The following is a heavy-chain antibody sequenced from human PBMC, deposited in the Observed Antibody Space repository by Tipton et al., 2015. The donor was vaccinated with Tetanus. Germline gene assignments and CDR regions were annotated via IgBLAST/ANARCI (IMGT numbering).Heavy chain of an antibody. J-gene: IGHJ4*02. CDR1: GALITTGGYS. V-gene: IGHV4-30-2*01. Sequence: GLVKPSQTLSLTCNVSGALITTGGYSWGWIRQPPGQGLEWLGYIYQTDSTYYNPSVRSRLTLSLQRSKNQVSLKLISVTAADTAVYYCVRGRGLGAYSFGFEHWGQGALVTVSS. CDR2: IYQTDST. D-gene: IGHD5-12*01. CDR3: VRGRGLGAYSFGFEH.